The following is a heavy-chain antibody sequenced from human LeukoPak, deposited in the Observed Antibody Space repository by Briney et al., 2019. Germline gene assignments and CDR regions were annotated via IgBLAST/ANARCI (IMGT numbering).Heavy chain of an antibody. V-gene: IGHV3-21*01. CDR2: ISSSSSYI. Sequence: GGSLRLSCAASGFTFSSYSMNWIRQAPGKGLEWVSSISSSSSYIYYADSVKGRFTISRDNAKNSLYLQMNSLRAEDTAVYYCARVGSGWYFDYWGQGTLVTVSS. D-gene: IGHD6-19*01. CDR3: ARVGSGWYFDY. J-gene: IGHJ4*02. CDR1: GFTFSSYS.